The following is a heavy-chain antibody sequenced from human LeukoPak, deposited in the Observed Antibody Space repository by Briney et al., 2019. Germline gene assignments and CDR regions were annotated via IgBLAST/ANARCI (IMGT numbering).Heavy chain of an antibody. V-gene: IGHV4-38-2*01. CDR3: AGTARTIFGVVVDY. D-gene: IGHD3-3*01. Sequence: TSETLSLTCAVSGYSISSGYYWCWIRQPPGKGLEWIGSINHSGSTYYNPSLKGRVTISIDTSKNQFSLKLNTVTAADTAVYYCAGTARTIFGVVVDYCGQGTLVTVSS. CDR1: GYSISSGYY. J-gene: IGHJ4*02. CDR2: INHSGST.